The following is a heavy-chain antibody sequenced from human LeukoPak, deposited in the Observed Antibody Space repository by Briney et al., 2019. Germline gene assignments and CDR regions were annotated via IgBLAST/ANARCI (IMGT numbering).Heavy chain of an antibody. CDR3: ARSRTAYYNVYADF. CDR1: GFSFSSYW. J-gene: IGHJ4*02. V-gene: IGHV3-7*01. Sequence: GGSLSLSCVASGFSFSSYWMSWFRQPPGKGLEWVANIKEDGSEKYYADYVKGRFTISRDNAKNSLSLQMSSLRDEDTAVFYCARSRTAYYNVYADFWGQGTLVTVSS. CDR2: IKEDGSEK. D-gene: IGHD1-26*01.